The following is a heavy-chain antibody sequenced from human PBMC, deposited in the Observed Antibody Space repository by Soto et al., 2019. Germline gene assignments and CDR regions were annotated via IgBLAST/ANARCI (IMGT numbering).Heavy chain of an antibody. CDR3: ARDLGGFLASGNYYNNGILN. J-gene: IGHJ4*02. CDR2: INWNGDTA. Sequence: EVQLVESGGSVVRPGESLRLSCAASGFIFTDFGMSWVLRAPGKGLEWVSSINWNGDTAGYADSVKGRFTISRDSAKNSLYLPMNRMRDEDTAVYHCARDLGGFLASGNYYNNGILNWGQGALVAVSS. CDR1: GFIFTDFG. D-gene: IGHD3-10*01. V-gene: IGHV3-20*01.